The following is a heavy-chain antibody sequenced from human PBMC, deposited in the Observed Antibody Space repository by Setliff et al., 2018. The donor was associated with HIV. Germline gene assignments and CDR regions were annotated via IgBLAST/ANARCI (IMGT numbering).Heavy chain of an antibody. CDR2: ISGSGGTT. J-gene: IGHJ5*02. CDR3: AALKGYSYGRGCFDP. CDR1: GFTFSSYA. Sequence: LRLSCAASGFTFSSYAMSWVRQAPGKGLEWVSAISGSGGTTYYADSVKGRFTISRDNSKNTVFLQMNSLRGEDTAVYYCAALKGYSYGRGCFDPWGQGTLVTVSS. D-gene: IGHD5-18*01. V-gene: IGHV3-23*01.